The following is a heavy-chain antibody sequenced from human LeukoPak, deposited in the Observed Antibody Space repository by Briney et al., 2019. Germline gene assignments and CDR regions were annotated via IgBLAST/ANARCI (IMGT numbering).Heavy chain of an antibody. CDR2: ISYDVSNK. V-gene: IGHV3-30*18. D-gene: IGHD2-15*01. J-gene: IGHJ4*02. Sequence: GGSLRLSCAASGFIFSSYGMHWVRQAPGKGLEWVAVISYDVSNKYYADSVNGRFTISRDKSKNTLSLQMNNLRDKDTSVHYCAKSSGGRSRISRFDYWGQGILVTVSS. CDR3: AKSSGGRSRISRFDY. CDR1: GFIFSSYG.